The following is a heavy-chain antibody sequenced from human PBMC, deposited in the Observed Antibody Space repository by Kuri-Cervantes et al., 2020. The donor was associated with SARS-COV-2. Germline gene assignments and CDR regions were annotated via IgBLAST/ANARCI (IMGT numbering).Heavy chain of an antibody. CDR3: ATSSPYTQSSNWFDP. CDR1: GYTFTGYY. D-gene: IGHD1/OR15-1a*01. V-gene: IGHV1-2*02. J-gene: IGHJ5*02. Sequence: ASVKVSCKASGYTFTGYYMHWVRQAPGQGLEWMGWINPNSGGTNYAQKFQGRVTMTRDTSISTAYMELSRLRSDDTAVYYCATSSPYTQSSNWFDPWGQGTLVTVSS. CDR2: INPNSGGT.